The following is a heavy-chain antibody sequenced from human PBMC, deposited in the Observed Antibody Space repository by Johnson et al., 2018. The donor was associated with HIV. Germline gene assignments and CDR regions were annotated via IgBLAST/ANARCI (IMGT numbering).Heavy chain of an antibody. CDR1: GFTFRSYA. CDR3: AKDLIAHDSSGGDAFDI. J-gene: IGHJ3*02. CDR2: ISSGDRA. V-gene: IGHV3-NL1*01. Sequence: VHLVESGGGVVQPGRSLRLSCAASGFTFRSYAMHWVRQAPGKGLEWVSVISSGDRAFYAASVKGRFTIPRENAKNSLYLQMNSLRAEDTAVYYCAKDLIAHDSSGGDAFDIWGQGTMVTVSS. D-gene: IGHD3-22*01.